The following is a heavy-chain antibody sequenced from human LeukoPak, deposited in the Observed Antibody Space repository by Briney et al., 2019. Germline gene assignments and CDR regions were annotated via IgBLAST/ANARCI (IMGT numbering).Heavy chain of an antibody. Sequence: ASVKVSCKASGYTFTSYDINWVRQATGQGLEWMGWMNPNSGNTGYAQKLQGRVTMTRNTSISTAYMELSSLRSEDTAVYYCARDLGYYGSGSYWDWGQGTLVTVSS. D-gene: IGHD3-10*01. CDR1: GYTFTSYD. V-gene: IGHV1-8*01. J-gene: IGHJ4*02. CDR2: MNPNSGNT. CDR3: ARDLGYYGSGSYWD.